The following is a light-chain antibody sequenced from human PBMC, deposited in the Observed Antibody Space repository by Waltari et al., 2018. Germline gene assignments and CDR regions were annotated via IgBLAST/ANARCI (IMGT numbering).Light chain of an antibody. J-gene: IGKJ4*01. CDR1: QNVLNNSNNKNF. V-gene: IGKV4-1*01. Sequence: IVMTQSPDSLAVPLGERATINCKSSQNVLNNSNNKNFLAWYQQKPGQSPKLLIYWSSTRESGVPDRFSGSGSGTDFTLTINSLQAEDVAVYYCQQYYSTPITFGGGTKVEIK. CDR3: QQYYSTPIT. CDR2: WSS.